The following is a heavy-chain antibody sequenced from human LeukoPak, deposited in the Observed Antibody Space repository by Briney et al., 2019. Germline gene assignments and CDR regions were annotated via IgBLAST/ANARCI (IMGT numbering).Heavy chain of an antibody. CDR1: GGTFSSYA. D-gene: IGHD2-8*02. CDR2: IIPIFGTA. J-gene: IGHJ4*02. Sequence: GASVKVSCKASGGTFSSYAISWVRQAPGQGLEWMGGIIPIFGTANYAQKFQGRVTITADESTSTAYMELSSLRSEDTAVYYCARAGVPVVIPGMDFPSVWGQGTLVTVSS. V-gene: IGHV1-69*13. CDR3: ARAGVPVVIPGMDFPSV.